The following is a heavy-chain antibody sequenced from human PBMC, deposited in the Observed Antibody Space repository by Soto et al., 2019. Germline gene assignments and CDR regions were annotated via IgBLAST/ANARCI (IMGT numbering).Heavy chain of an antibody. CDR3: AKGSWVHHGSEGGNWLDP. J-gene: IGHJ5*02. CDR2: ISHGGCST. CDR1: GVTFSNYD. V-gene: IGHV3-23*01. Sequence: EVQLLESGGGLVQPGGSLRLSCAASGVTFSNYDMNWVRQAPGKGLEWVSGISHGGCSTYYADSVKGRFTISRDNSKNTLYLQMNSLRPEDTAVYYCAKGSWVHHGSEGGNWLDPWGQGTLVTVSS. D-gene: IGHD3-10*01.